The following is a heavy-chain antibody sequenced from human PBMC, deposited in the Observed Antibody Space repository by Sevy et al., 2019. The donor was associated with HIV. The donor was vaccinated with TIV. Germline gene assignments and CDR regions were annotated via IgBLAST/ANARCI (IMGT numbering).Heavy chain of an antibody. D-gene: IGHD4-17*01. CDR2: ISSGFSTI. CDR3: ARDNGDYFLSTSVFDY. J-gene: IGHJ4*02. V-gene: IGHV3-48*01. CDR1: GFTFSSYS. Sequence: GGSLRLSCAASGFTFSSYSMNWVRQAPGKGLEWVSYISSGFSTIHYADSVKGRFTISRDNAKNSLYLQMNRLRAEDTAVYYCARDNGDYFLSTSVFDYWCQGTLVTVSS.